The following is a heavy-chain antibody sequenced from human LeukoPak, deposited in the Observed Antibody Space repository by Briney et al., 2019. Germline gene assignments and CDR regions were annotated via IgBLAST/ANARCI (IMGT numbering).Heavy chain of an antibody. CDR1: GGSISSSSYY. Sequence: SETLSLTCTVSGGSISSSSYYWGWIRQPPGKGLEWIGSIYYSGSTYYNPSLKSRVTISADMSRNQFSLKLNSVTAADTAVYYCAKNGQSGFSFDPWGQGTLVTVSS. V-gene: IGHV4-39*07. CDR3: AKNGQSGFSFDP. J-gene: IGHJ5*02. D-gene: IGHD5-12*01. CDR2: IYYSGST.